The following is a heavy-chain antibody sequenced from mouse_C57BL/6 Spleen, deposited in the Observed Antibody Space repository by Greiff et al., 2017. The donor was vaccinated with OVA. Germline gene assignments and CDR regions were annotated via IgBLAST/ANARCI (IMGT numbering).Heavy chain of an antibody. CDR3: ARSGTSWYFDG. J-gene: IGHJ1*03. CDR2: IYPGDGDT. V-gene: IGHV1-80*01. CDR1: GYAFSSYW. Sequence: QVQLKESGAELVKPGASVKISCKASGYAFSSYWMNWVKQRPGKGLEWIGQIYPGDGDTNYNGKFKGKATLTADKSSSTAYMQLSSLTSEDSAVYFCARSGTSWYFDGWGTGTTVTVSS. D-gene: IGHD3-1*01.